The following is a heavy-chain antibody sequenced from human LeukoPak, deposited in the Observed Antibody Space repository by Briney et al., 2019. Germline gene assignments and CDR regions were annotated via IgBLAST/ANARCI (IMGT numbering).Heavy chain of an antibody. Sequence: TGGSLRLSCAASGFSFISYGMHWVRQAPGKGLEGVGVISDDGRSKDYADSVKGRFTISRDNSKEILYLQMNSLRDEDTAVYYCAKRPSDYGDYVSYFDYWGQGTLVTVSS. CDR2: ISDDGRSK. V-gene: IGHV3-30*18. CDR1: GFSFISYG. J-gene: IGHJ4*02. CDR3: AKRPSDYGDYVSYFDY. D-gene: IGHD4-17*01.